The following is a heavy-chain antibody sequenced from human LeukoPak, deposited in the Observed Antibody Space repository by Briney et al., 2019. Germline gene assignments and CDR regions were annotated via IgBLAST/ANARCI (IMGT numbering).Heavy chain of an antibody. V-gene: IGHV3-23*01. Sequence: PGGSLRLSCAASGFTFSSYAMSWVRQAPGKGLEWVSAISGSGGSTYYADSVKGRFTISRDNSKNTLYLQMNSLRAEDTAVYYCARERIAAAGYYYYGMDVWGQGTTVTVSS. CDR2: ISGSGGST. D-gene: IGHD6-13*01. J-gene: IGHJ6*02. CDR3: ARERIAAAGYYYYGMDV. CDR1: GFTFSSYA.